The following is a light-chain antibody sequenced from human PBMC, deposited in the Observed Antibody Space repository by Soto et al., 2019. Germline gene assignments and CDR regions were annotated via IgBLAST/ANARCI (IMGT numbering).Light chain of an antibody. Sequence: EIVLTQSPATLSLSPGERATLSCMASQSVGNYLAWYQQTPGQAPRLLIYDASNRATGIPDRFSGSGSGTDFTLTISSLEPEDFAVYYCQQRNYWSFGGGTKVEVK. CDR2: DAS. J-gene: IGKJ4*01. CDR1: QSVGNY. V-gene: IGKV3-11*01. CDR3: QQRNYWS.